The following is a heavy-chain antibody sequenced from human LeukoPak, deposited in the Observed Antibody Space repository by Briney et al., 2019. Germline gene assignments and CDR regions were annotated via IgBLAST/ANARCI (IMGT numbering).Heavy chain of an antibody. V-gene: IGHV5-51*01. J-gene: IGHJ6*03. CDR1: GYSFTSYW. CDR2: IYPDDSDT. D-gene: IGHD6-13*01. CDR3: ARPRIAAAGNVYYMDV. Sequence: GESLKISCKGSGYSFTSYWIGWVRQMPGKGLEWMGIIYPDDSDTRYSPSFEGQVIISVDKSISTAYLQWSSLKASDTAMYYCARPRIAAAGNVYYMDVWGKGTTVTVS.